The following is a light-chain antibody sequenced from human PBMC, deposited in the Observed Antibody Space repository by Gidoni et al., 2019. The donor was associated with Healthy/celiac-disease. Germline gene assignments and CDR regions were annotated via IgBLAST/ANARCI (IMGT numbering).Light chain of an antibody. CDR3: HQYYSTPYT. V-gene: IGKV4-1*01. Sequence: DIVMTQSPDSLAVSLGERATINSKSSQNLLYSSNNKSYLAWYQQKPGQPPNLLIYWASARESGVPDRFSCSGSGTDFTLTISSLQAEDVAVYSCHQYYSTPYTFGQGTNVEIK. J-gene: IGKJ2*01. CDR1: QNLLYSSNNKSY. CDR2: WAS.